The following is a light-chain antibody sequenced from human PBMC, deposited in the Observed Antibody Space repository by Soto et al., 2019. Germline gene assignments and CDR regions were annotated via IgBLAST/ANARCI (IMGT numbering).Light chain of an antibody. CDR1: QSVSSSY. CDR2: GAS. Sequence: EIVLTQSPGTLSLSPGERATLSCRASQSVSSSYLAWYQQKPGQAPRLLIYGASSRATGIPDRFSGSGSGTDFTLTISRLEPEDFAVYYCQQFGSSLYTFGPGTKREIK. V-gene: IGKV3-20*01. J-gene: IGKJ2*01. CDR3: QQFGSSLYT.